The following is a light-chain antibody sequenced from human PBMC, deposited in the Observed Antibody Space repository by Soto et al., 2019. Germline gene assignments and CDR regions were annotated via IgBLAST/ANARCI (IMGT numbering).Light chain of an antibody. J-gene: IGKJ3*01. V-gene: IGKV3-20*01. CDR1: QSVSSKY. Sequence: EIVLTQSPGTVSLSPVEIATLSFMASQSVSSKYLAWYQQKPGQAPRVLIYGTSIRASGVPERFSGGGSGTDFTLTITRLEPEDFAVYYCQQYGSSLFTFGPGTKVDIK. CDR3: QQYGSSLFT. CDR2: GTS.